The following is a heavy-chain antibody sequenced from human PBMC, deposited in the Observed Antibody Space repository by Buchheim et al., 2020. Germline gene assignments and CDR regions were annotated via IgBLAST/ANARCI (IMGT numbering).Heavy chain of an antibody. CDR1: GGSISSNYW. Sequence: QVQLQESGPGLVKPSGTLSLTCDVSGGSISSNYWWSWVRQPPGMGLEWIGEIYHSGSTNYNPSPKSRVTISVDKSTNQFFLKLTSVTAADTAVYYCARIPYYYYYGLDVWGQGTT. J-gene: IGHJ6*02. CDR2: IYHSGST. D-gene: IGHD2-21*01. V-gene: IGHV4-4*02. CDR3: ARIPYYYYYGLDV.